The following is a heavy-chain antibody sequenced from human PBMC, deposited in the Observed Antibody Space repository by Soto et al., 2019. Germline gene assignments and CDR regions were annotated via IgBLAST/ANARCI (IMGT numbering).Heavy chain of an antibody. CDR1: GFTFDDYA. CDR2: ISWNSGSI. V-gene: IGHV3-9*01. D-gene: IGHD3-3*01. Sequence: EVQLVESGGGLVQPGRSLRLSCAASGFTFDDYAMHWVRQAPGKGREWVSGISWNSGSIGYADSVKSRFTISRDNAKNHLYMQMNSLRAEETALYYCAKGFRFLEWSTRDAFDIWGQGTMVTVSS. CDR3: AKGFRFLEWSTRDAFDI. J-gene: IGHJ3*02.